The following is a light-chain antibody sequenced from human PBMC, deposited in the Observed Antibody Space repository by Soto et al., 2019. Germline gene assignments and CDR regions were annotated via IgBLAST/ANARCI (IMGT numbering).Light chain of an antibody. J-gene: IGLJ3*02. CDR2: ENN. CDR3: QSYDGTNWV. Sequence: NFMLTQPHSVSESPGKTVTISCTRSRGSIASNYVQGYQQRPGSSPTTVIYENNQRPSGVPDRFSGSIDSSSNSASLTISGLKAEDEADYYCQSYDGTNWVFGGGTKLTVL. CDR1: RGSIASNY. V-gene: IGLV6-57*01.